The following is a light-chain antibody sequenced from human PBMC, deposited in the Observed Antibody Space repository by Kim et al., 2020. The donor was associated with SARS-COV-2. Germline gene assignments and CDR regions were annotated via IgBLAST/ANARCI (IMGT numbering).Light chain of an antibody. J-gene: IGKJ2*01. CDR1: QSISTY. V-gene: IGKV3-15*01. CDR2: GAS. CDR3: HQYNDWPPGDT. Sequence: EIVMTPSPATLSVSPGERATLSCRASQSISTYLAWYQQKPGQAPRLLIYGASTRATGVPARFSASGSGTDFTFTISSLQSDDFAVYFCHQYNDWPPGDTFGQGTKVGIK.